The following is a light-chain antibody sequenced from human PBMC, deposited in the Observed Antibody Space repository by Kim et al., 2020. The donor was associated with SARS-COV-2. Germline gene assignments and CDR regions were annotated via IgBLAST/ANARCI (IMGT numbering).Light chain of an antibody. CDR2: WGS. V-gene: IGKV4-1*01. J-gene: IGKJ4*01. Sequence: DIVMTQSPDSLAVALGERVTINCKSSRSIVNTAKKKTHLNYLAWFQQKPGQRPRLLIYWGSVRESGVPERFSGSGSGTDFTLTISCLQAEDVADYFCQQYHSSPITFGGGTKVDIK. CDR3: QQYHSSPIT. CDR1: RSIVNTAKKKTHLNY.